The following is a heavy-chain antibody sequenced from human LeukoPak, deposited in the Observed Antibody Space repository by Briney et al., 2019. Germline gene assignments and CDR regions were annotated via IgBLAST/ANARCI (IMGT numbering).Heavy chain of an antibody. Sequence: SETLSLTCTVSGGFISSYYWSWIRQPPGKGLEWIGYIYTSGSTNYNPSLKSRVTISVDTSKNQFSLKLSSVTAADTAVYYCAAISGYYSDAFDIWGQGTMVTVSS. CDR1: GGFISSYY. CDR2: IYTSGST. V-gene: IGHV4-4*09. D-gene: IGHD3-22*01. CDR3: AAISGYYSDAFDI. J-gene: IGHJ3*02.